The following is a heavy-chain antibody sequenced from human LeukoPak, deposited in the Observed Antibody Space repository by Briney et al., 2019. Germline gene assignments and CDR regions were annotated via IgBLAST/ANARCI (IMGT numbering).Heavy chain of an antibody. Sequence: SETLSLTCTVSGGSISSGDYYWSWIRQPPGTGREWIGYIYYSGSTYYNPSLKSRVTISVDTSKNQFSLKLSSVTAADTAVYYCARLVVVITQFDYWGQGTLVTVSS. D-gene: IGHD3-22*01. CDR1: GGSISSGDYY. CDR2: IYYSGST. V-gene: IGHV4-30-4*08. CDR3: ARLVVVITQFDY. J-gene: IGHJ4*02.